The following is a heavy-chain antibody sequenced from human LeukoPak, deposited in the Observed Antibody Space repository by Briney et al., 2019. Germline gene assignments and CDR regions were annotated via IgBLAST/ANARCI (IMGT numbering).Heavy chain of an antibody. Sequence: ASVKVSCKASDYTYTSYGISWVRQAPGQGLEWMGIINPTGGDTTYAQKFQGRVTMTWDMSTSTFYMDLSSLRSDDTAVYYCARDQGGYRNYVSSGWFDPWGQGTLVTVSS. D-gene: IGHD4-11*01. CDR1: DYTYTSYG. CDR3: ARDQGGYRNYVSSGWFDP. V-gene: IGHV1-46*01. CDR2: INPTGGDT. J-gene: IGHJ5*02.